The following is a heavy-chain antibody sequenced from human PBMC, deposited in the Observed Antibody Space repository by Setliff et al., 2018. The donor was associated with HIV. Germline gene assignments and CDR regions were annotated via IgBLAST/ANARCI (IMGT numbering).Heavy chain of an antibody. V-gene: IGHV4-31*03. CDR3: ARAFCSSASCYGGGDAFDI. CDR2: IYYSGNT. Sequence: PSGTLSLTCTVSGGSISSGGYYWSWIRQHPGRGLEWIGYIYYSGNTYYNPSLKSRLTISVDTSKNHFSLKLSSVTAADTAVYYCARAFCSSASCYGGGDAFDIWGQGTMVTVSS. J-gene: IGHJ3*02. CDR1: GGSISSGGYY. D-gene: IGHD2-2*01.